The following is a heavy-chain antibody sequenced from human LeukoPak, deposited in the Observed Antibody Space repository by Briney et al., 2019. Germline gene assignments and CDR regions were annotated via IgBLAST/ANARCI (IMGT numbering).Heavy chain of an antibody. Sequence: ASVKVSCKASGYTFTSYGISWVRQAPGQGLEWMGWISAYNGNTNYAQKLQGRVTVTTDTSTSTAYMELRSLRSDDTAVYYCARDPPRRGSFYYFDYWGQGTLVTVSS. CDR3: ARDPPRRGSFYYFDY. CDR1: GYTFTSYG. J-gene: IGHJ4*02. V-gene: IGHV1-18*01. CDR2: ISAYNGNT. D-gene: IGHD3-16*01.